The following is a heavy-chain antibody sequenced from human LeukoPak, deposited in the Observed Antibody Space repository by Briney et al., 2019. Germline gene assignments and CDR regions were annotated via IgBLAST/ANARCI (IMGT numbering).Heavy chain of an antibody. CDR3: ARSAGTGYFDL. D-gene: IGHD6-13*01. V-gene: IGHV3-74*01. J-gene: IGHJ2*01. Sequence: GGSLRLSCAVSGFTLSSYWMHWVRQAPGKGLVWVSRINNDGIRTSYADSVKGRFTISGDNAKNTLYLQMNSLRDEDTAVYYCARSAGTGYFDLWGRGTRVTVSS. CDR2: INNDGIRT. CDR1: GFTLSSYW.